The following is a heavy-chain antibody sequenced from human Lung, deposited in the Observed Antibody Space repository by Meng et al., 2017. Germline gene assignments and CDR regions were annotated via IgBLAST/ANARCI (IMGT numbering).Heavy chain of an antibody. CDR1: GYCISSGYY. CDR2: ICNSGST. CDR3: ARLSRSYYCSGSLYYFDN. V-gene: IGHV4-38-2*02. Sequence: GSLRLSCTVSGYCISSGYYCAWIRHPPGKGLEWIGIICNSGSTYYNPSLKSRVTISVDTSKNQFTLRLSSVTAADTAVYYCARLSRSYYCSGSLYYFDNWGQGTLVTVSS. J-gene: IGHJ4*02. D-gene: IGHD3-10*01.